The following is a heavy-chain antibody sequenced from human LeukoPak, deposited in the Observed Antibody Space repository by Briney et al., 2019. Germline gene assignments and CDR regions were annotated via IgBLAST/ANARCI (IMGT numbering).Heavy chain of an antibody. CDR3: AGRPYGDHEFDY. J-gene: IGHJ4*02. CDR2: IYYSGST. Sequence: MASETLSLTCTVSGGSISSYYWSWLRQPPGKGLEWIGYIYYSGSTNYNPSLKSRLTISLDTSKNQFSLKLSSVTAADTAVYYCAGRPYGDHEFDYWGQGTLVTVSS. V-gene: IGHV4-59*01. CDR1: GGSISSYY. D-gene: IGHD4-17*01.